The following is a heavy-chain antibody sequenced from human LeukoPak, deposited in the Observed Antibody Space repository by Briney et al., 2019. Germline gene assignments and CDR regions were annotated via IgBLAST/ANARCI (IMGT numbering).Heavy chain of an antibody. CDR2: IIPIFGTA. Sequence: GASVKVSCKASGGTFSSYAISWVRQAPGQGLEWMGGIIPIFGTANYAQKFQGRVTITADESTSTAYMELSSLRSEDTAVYYCARARPHSSGWVGYYYYGMDVWGQGTTVTVSS. CDR1: GGTFSSYA. CDR3: ARARPHSSGWVGYYYYGMDV. D-gene: IGHD6-19*01. J-gene: IGHJ6*02. V-gene: IGHV1-69*13.